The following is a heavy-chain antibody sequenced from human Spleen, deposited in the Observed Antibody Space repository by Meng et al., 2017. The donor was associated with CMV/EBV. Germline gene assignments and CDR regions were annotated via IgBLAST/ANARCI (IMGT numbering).Heavy chain of an antibody. D-gene: IGHD3-9*01. CDR3: VRGTNDWSGVDY. V-gene: IGHV3-74*01. CDR2: IGGDGRVT. CDR1: GFTFSAYW. Sequence: GESLKISCAASGFTFSAYWMHWVRQVPGKGLIWVSKIGGDGRVTQYADSVKGRFTISRDNAENTLYLQMKSLRAEDMGVYYCVRGTNDWSGVDYWGQGALVTVSS. J-gene: IGHJ4*02.